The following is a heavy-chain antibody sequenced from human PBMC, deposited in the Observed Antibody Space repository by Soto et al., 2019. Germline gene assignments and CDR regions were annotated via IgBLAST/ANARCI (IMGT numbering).Heavy chain of an antibody. CDR2: IYHTGST. V-gene: IGHV4-30-2*01. J-gene: IGHJ6*02. CDR3: ARGPDYDILTGYLGGMDV. D-gene: IGHD3-9*01. Sequence: SETLSLTCAVSGRSISSRGYSWSWLRQPPGKGLEWIGYIYHTGSTYYNPSLKSRVTISVDRSKNQFSLKLSSVTAADTAVYYCARGPDYDILTGYLGGMDVWGQGTTVT. CDR1: GRSISSRGYS.